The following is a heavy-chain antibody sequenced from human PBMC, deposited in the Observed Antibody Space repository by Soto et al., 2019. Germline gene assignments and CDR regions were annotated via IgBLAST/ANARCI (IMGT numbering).Heavy chain of an antibody. CDR1: GFTFSSYG. CDR3: ANDLTRDFWSGYRIFPFDY. Sequence: QVQLVESGGGVVQPGRSLRLSCTASGFTFSSYGMHWVRQAPGKGLAWLAVISYDVSNKYYADSVKGRFTISRDNSKNTLYLQVNSLRAEDTAVYYCANDLTRDFWSGYRIFPFDYWGQGTLVTVSS. V-gene: IGHV3-30*18. J-gene: IGHJ4*02. D-gene: IGHD3-3*01. CDR2: ISYDVSNK.